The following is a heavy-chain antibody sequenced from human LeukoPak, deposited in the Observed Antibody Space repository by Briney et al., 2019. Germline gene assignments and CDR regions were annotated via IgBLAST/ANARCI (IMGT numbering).Heavy chain of an antibody. CDR3: TTIYXXXGXDPYFDY. Sequence: PGGSLRLSCAASGFTFSNAWMSWVRQAPGKGLEWVGRIKSKTDGGTTXYAAPVKGRFTISRDDSKNTLYLQMNSLKTEDTAVYYCTTIYXXXGXDPYFDYWGQGTLVTVSS. V-gene: IGHV3-15*01. D-gene: IGHD2/OR15-2a*01. CDR1: GFTFSNAW. CDR2: IKSKTDGGTT. J-gene: IGHJ4*02.